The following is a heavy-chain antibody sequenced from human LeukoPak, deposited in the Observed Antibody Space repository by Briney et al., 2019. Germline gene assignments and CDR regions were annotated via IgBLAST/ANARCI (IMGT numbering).Heavy chain of an antibody. V-gene: IGHV4-59*01. CDR2: IYYSGST. CDR1: GGSISSYY. CDR3: ARGGIAARWGAFDY. J-gene: IGHJ4*02. D-gene: IGHD6-6*01. Sequence: SETLSLTCTVSGGSISSYYWSWIRQPPGKGLEWIGYIYYSGSTNYNPSLKSRVTISVDTSKNRFSLKLSSVTAADTAVYYCARGGIAARWGAFDYWGQGTLVTVSS.